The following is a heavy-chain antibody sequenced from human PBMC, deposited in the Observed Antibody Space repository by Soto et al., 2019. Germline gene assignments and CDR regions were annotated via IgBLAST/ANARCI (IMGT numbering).Heavy chain of an antibody. V-gene: IGHV1-18*01. Sequence: ASVKVSCKASGYSFTSYGINWVRQAPGQGPEWMGWISPHNGNTNYAQNVKGRVSMTTDISTNTVHLEVQSLRSDDTAVYYCGRCRVNTYAMDVWGQGTTVTVSS. CDR2: ISPHNGNT. J-gene: IGHJ6*02. CDR1: GYSFTSYG. CDR3: GRCRVNTYAMDV.